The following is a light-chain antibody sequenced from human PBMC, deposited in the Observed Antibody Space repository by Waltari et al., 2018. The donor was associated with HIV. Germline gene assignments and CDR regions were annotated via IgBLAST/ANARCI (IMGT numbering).Light chain of an antibody. V-gene: IGLV3-21*04. CDR2: YAR. CDR1: NIERKS. Sequence: SSVLTQQPSVSVAPGKTATITCGGNNIERKSVHWYQQKPGQAPALVIYYARDRPSGIPERFSGSNSGDTATLTISRVGDGDEADYYCQVWDSSSDHVLFGGGTKLTVL. J-gene: IGLJ3*02. CDR3: QVWDSSSDHVL.